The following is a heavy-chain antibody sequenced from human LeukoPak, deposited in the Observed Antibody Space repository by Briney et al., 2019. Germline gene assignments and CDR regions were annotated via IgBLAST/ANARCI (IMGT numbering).Heavy chain of an antibody. CDR3: AKQWLLLGVFDI. J-gene: IGHJ3*02. D-gene: IGHD6-19*01. CDR2: IYSGGRT. CDR1: GFTVSSNY. V-gene: IGHV3-53*01. Sequence: GGSLRLSCAASGFTVSSNYMSWVRQAPGKGLEWVSVIYSGGRTYYADSVKGRFTISRDNSNNTLYLQMNSLRAEDTAVYYCAKQWLLLGVFDIWGQGTMVTVSS.